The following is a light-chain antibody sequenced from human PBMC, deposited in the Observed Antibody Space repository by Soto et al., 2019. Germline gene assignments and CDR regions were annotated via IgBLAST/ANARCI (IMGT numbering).Light chain of an antibody. CDR1: QGISNY. V-gene: IGKV1-27*01. CDR3: PKYNSASIT. CDR2: AAS. J-gene: IGKJ5*01. Sequence: DIQMTQSPSSLSASVGDRVTITCRASQGISNYLAWYQQKPGKVPKLLIYAASTLQSGVPSRFSGSGSGTDFTLTISSLQPEDVATYYCPKYNSASITFGQGTRLEIK.